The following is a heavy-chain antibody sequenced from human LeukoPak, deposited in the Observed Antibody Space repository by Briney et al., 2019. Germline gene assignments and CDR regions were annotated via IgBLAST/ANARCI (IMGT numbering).Heavy chain of an antibody. D-gene: IGHD4-23*01. CDR3: AAPNYGGNSGASFDY. J-gene: IGHJ4*02. V-gene: IGHV1-58*01. CDR2: IVVGSGNA. Sequence: SVKVSCKASGFTFTSSAVQWVRQARGQRLEWIGWIVVGSGNANYAQKFQERVTITRDMSTSTAYMELSSLRSEDTAVYYCAAPNYGGNSGASFDYWGQGTLVTVSS. CDR1: GFTFTSSA.